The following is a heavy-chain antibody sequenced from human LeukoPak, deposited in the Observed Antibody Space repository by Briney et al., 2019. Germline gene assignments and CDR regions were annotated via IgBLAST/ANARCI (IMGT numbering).Heavy chain of an antibody. CDR3: ARDWHYGSGSSNNYYYYYGMDV. D-gene: IGHD3-10*01. J-gene: IGHJ6*02. CDR2: IYTSGSA. CDR1: GGSISSYY. Sequence: SETLSLTCTVSGGSISSYYWSWIRQSAGKGLEWIGRIYTSGSANYNPSLKSRVSMSVDTSKNQFSLKVSSVTAADTAVYYCARDWHYGSGSSNNYYYYYGMDVWGQGTTVTVSS. V-gene: IGHV4-4*07.